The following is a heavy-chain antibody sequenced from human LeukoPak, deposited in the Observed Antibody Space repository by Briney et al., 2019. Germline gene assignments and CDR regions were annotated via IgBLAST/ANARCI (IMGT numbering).Heavy chain of an antibody. V-gene: IGHV1-2*02. Sequence: PEASVKVSCKASGYSFTGYYIHWVRQAPGQGLEWMGWINPYSGDTDSAQKFQGRVAVTRDTSITTAYMDLSRLTSDDTAVYYCARANGGGAYYPFDYWGQGALVTVSS. CDR2: INPYSGDT. J-gene: IGHJ4*02. CDR3: ARANGGGAYYPFDY. D-gene: IGHD4-17*01. CDR1: GYSFTGYY.